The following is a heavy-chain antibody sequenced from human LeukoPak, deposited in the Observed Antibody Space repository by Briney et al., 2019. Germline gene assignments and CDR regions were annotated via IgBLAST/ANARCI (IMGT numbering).Heavy chain of an antibody. CDR3: ARGLTVTTTSLGY. D-gene: IGHD4-17*01. Sequence: SETLSLTCAVYGGSFSGYYWSWIRQPPGKGLEWIGEINHSGSTNYNPSLKSRVTISVDTSKNQFSLKLSFVTAADTAVYYCARGLTVTTTSLGYWGQGTLVTVSS. V-gene: IGHV4-34*01. J-gene: IGHJ4*02. CDR2: INHSGST. CDR1: GGSFSGYY.